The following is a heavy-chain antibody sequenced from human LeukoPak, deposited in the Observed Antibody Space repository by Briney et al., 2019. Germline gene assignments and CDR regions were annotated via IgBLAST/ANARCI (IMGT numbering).Heavy chain of an antibody. CDR1: GYTFTASY. CDR2: IIPIFGTA. D-gene: IGHD6-13*01. CDR3: ARADGSSWGFDP. J-gene: IGHJ5*02. Sequence: ASVKVSCKTSGYTFTASYIYWVRQAPGQGLEWMGGIIPIFGTANYAQKFQGRVTITADESTSTAYMELSSLRSEDTAVYYCARADGSSWGFDPWGQGTLVTVSS. V-gene: IGHV1-69*13.